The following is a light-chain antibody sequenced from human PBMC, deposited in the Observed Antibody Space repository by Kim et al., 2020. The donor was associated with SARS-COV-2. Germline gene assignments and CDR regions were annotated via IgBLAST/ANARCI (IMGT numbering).Light chain of an antibody. V-gene: IGKV1-5*01. J-gene: IGKJ1*01. CDR1: QNINKW. Sequence: DIQMTQSPSTLSASVGDGVTITCRASQNINKWLAWFQQKPGKAPKLLIYDASNLQSGVPSRFSGSGSGTEFTLTITSLQPDDFATYFCQQFSTYPWTFGQGTKVDIK. CDR3: QQFSTYPWT. CDR2: DAS.